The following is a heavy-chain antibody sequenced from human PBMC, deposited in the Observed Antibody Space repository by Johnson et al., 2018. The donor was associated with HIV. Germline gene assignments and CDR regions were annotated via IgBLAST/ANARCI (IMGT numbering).Heavy chain of an antibody. Sequence: EVQLVESGGGLVKPGGSLRLSCAASGFTFSNAWMSWVRQAPGKGLEWVGRIKSKTDGGTTDYAAPVKGRFTISRDDSKNTLYLQMNSLRAEDTAVYYCALSGSWVVVAFDIWGQGTMVTVSS. V-gene: IGHV3-15*01. CDR3: ALSGSWVVVAFDI. CDR2: IKSKTDGGTT. D-gene: IGHD6-6*01. J-gene: IGHJ3*02. CDR1: GFTFSNAW.